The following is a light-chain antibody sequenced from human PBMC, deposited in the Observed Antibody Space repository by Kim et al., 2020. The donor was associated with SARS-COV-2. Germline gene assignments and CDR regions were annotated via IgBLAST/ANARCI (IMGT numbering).Light chain of an antibody. CDR1: KLGDKY. Sequence: SYELTQPPSMSVSQGQTASITCSGDKLGDKYTCWYQQKAGQSPVLVIYQDTKRPSGIPERFSGSNSGNTATLTISGTQAMDEADYFCQAWDINTVVFGGGTQLTVL. J-gene: IGLJ2*01. CDR3: QAWDINTVV. CDR2: QDT. V-gene: IGLV3-1*01.